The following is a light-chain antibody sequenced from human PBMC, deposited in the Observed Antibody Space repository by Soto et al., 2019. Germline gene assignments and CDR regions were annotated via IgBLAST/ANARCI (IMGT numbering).Light chain of an antibody. J-gene: IGLJ1*01. CDR1: SSNIGAGYD. V-gene: IGLV1-40*01. CDR2: GDN. Sequence: QSVLTQPPSVSGAPGQRVTISCTGSSSNIGAGYDVHWYQQLPDTAPKLLIYGDNNRPLGVPDRFSDYKSGTSASLAITGLQAEDEADYYCQSYDRSLSGYVFGTGTKLTVL. CDR3: QSYDRSLSGYV.